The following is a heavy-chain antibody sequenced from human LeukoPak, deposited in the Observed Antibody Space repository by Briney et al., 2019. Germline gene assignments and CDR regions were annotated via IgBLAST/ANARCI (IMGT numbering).Heavy chain of an antibody. D-gene: IGHD3-22*01. V-gene: IGHV3-21*01. CDR3: ARPYDTRGYFPDY. Sequence: GSLRLSCGASGFTFSSYAMNWVRQAPGKGLEWVSSISRGSDHIFYADSMKGRFTISRDNAKNSLYLQMNSLGAEDTAVYYCARPYDTRGYFPDYWGQGTLVTVSS. CDR1: GFTFSSYA. CDR2: ISRGSDHI. J-gene: IGHJ4*02.